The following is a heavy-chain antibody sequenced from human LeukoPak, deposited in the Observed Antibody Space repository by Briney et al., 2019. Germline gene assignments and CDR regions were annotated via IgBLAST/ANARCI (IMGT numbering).Heavy chain of an antibody. Sequence: GESLKISCKASGYIFTTYWIGWVRQMPGKGLEWKAMIYPGNSEIRYSPSFQGQVTISADKSTTTAYLQWSSLKASDTALYYCASPQSGYDNGGKHWGQGTPVTVSS. J-gene: IGHJ4*02. CDR2: IYPGNSEI. D-gene: IGHD3-3*01. CDR1: GYIFTTYW. CDR3: ASPQSGYDNGGKH. V-gene: IGHV5-51*01.